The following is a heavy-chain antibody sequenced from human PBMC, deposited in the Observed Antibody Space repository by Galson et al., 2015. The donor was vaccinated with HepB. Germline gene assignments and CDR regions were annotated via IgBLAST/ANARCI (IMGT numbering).Heavy chain of an antibody. CDR1: GFTFSSYW. V-gene: IGHV3-7*01. CDR3: ARDGRSYVWGSYRYDAFDI. Sequence: LRLSCAASGFTFSSYWMSWVRQAPGKGLEWVANIKQDGSEKYYVDSVKGRFTISRDNAKNSLYLQMNSLRAEDTAVYYCARDGRSYVWGSYRYDAFDIWGQGTMVTVSS. CDR2: IKQDGSEK. D-gene: IGHD3-16*02. J-gene: IGHJ3*02.